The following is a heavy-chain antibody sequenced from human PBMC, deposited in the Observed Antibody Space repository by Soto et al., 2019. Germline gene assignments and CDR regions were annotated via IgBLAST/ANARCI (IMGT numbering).Heavy chain of an antibody. D-gene: IGHD6-19*01. CDR1: GGSISSYY. J-gene: IGHJ6*02. Sequence: TLSITCTVSGGSISSYYLSWIRQPPGKGLEWIGYIYYSGSTNYNPSLKSRVTISVDTSKNQFSLELSSVTAADTAVSYCARSIAVAVDVWGQGATVTVSS. CDR3: ARSIAVAVDV. CDR2: IYYSGST. V-gene: IGHV4-59*01.